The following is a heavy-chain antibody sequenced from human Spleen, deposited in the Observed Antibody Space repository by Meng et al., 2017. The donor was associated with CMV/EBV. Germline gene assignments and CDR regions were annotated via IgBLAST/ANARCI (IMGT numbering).Heavy chain of an antibody. V-gene: IGHV4-4*02. Sequence: LTCPISGHSRIMRSWWRWLRQPPGKGLEWIGETYFSGSTNYNPSLKSRVTISVDKPKNQFSLNLSPVTAADTAVYYCARGDPTHWFDPCRQGTLVTVSS. J-gene: IGHJ5*02. CDR2: TYFSGST. CDR3: ARGDPTHWFDP. CDR1: GHSRIMRSW.